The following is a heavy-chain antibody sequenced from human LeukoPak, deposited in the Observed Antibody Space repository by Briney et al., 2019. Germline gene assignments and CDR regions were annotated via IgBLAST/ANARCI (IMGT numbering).Heavy chain of an antibody. J-gene: IGHJ4*02. CDR2: IKHDGSAK. V-gene: IGHV3-7*01. CDR1: GFTLNNYA. Sequence: GGSLRLSCAASGFTLNNYAMSWVRQAPGKGLEWVAYIKHDGSAKNYVDSVKGRFTISRDNAKNSLYLQMSSLRAEDTAMYYCARDYFKDYWGQGTLVTVSS. D-gene: IGHD3-10*01. CDR3: ARDYFKDY.